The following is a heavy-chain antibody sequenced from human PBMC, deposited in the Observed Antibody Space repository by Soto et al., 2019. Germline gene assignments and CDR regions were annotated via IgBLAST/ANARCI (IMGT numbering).Heavy chain of an antibody. Sequence: QVQLVQSGAEVKKPGASVKVSCKASGYTFTSYDINWVRQATGQGLEWMGWMNPNSGNTGYAQKFQGRVTMTRNTSISTAYMELSSLRSEDTAVYYCARNYYDSSGYVYGMDVWGQGTTVTVSS. CDR3: ARNYYDSSGYVYGMDV. CDR1: GYTFTSYD. V-gene: IGHV1-8*01. D-gene: IGHD3-22*01. CDR2: MNPNSGNT. J-gene: IGHJ6*02.